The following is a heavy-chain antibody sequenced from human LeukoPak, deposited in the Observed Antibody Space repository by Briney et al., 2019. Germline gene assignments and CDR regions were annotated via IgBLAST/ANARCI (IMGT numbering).Heavy chain of an antibody. V-gene: IGHV3-30*18. Sequence: GGSLRLSCAASGFTFSTYGMHWVRQAPGKGLEWVAVISYDGSNKYYSDSVKGRFTISRDNSKNTLYLQMNSLRAEDTAVYYCAKSDLGHRSRQVGHFDYWGQGTLVTVSS. CDR1: GFTFSTYG. CDR2: ISYDGSNK. J-gene: IGHJ4*02. D-gene: IGHD2-15*01. CDR3: AKSDLGHRSRQVGHFDY.